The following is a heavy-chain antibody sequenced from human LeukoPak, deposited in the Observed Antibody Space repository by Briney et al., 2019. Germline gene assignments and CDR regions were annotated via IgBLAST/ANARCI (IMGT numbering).Heavy chain of an antibody. D-gene: IGHD5-12*01. CDR3: ARGPSGYHNT. CDR1: GFTFSTYA. V-gene: IGHV3-23*01. CDR2: ISGSDDGT. Sequence: QSGGSLRLSCAASGFTFSTYAMSWVRQIPGKGLEWVSAISGSDDGTYYADSVKGRFTISRDNSKNTLYLQMNSLRAEDTAVYYCARGPSGYHNTGGQGTLVTVSS. J-gene: IGHJ4*02.